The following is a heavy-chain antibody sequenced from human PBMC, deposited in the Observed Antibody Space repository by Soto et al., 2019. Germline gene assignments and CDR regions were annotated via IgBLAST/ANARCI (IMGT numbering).Heavy chain of an antibody. CDR1: GYSFTSYW. J-gene: IGHJ6*02. CDR2: IYPGDSDT. D-gene: IGHD1-26*01. Sequence: GESLKISCKGSGYSFTSYWIGWVRQMSGKGLEWMGIIYPGDSDTRYSPAFQGQVTISADKSISTAYLQWSSLKSSDTAMYYCARVRKGGHYYYYGMDVWGQGTTVTVSS. V-gene: IGHV5-51*01. CDR3: ARVRKGGHYYYYGMDV.